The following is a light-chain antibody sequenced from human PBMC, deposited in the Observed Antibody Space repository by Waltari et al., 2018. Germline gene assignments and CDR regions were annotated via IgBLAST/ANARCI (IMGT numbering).Light chain of an antibody. CDR3: QHTSV. V-gene: IGKV1-39*01. CDR1: KRLTNY. CDR2: DTF. J-gene: IGKJ2*01. Sequence: DIQMTQSPSSLSASVGDRVTITCRASKRLTNYLNWYQQKAGKAPKLLIFDTFTLQSGVSSRFTGSGSGTDFTLTISSLQPEDSANYYCQHTSVFGQGTKLEIK.